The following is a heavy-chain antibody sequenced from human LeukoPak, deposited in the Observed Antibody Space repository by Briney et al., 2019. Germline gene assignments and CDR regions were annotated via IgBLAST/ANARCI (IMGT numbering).Heavy chain of an antibody. CDR2: IYSGGST. CDR1: GFTVSSNY. Sequence: PGGSLRLSCAASGFTVSSNYMSWVRQAPGKGLEWVSVIYSGGSTYYADSVKGRFTISRDNFRNTLYLQMNSLRAEDTAVYYCAKNDYGDYWGQGTPVTVSS. CDR3: AKNDYGDY. V-gene: IGHV3-53*01. J-gene: IGHJ4*02.